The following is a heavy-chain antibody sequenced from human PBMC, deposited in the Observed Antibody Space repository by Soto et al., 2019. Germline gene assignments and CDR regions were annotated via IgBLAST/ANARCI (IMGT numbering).Heavy chain of an antibody. CDR1: GFTYTNYA. D-gene: IGHD6-6*01. CDR2: ISTSGGNR. V-gene: IGHV3-23*01. J-gene: IGHJ4*02. CDR3: AKERAARGIDY. Sequence: EVRLLESGGGLVQPGGSLRLSCAASGFTYTNYAMTWVRQTPGKGLEWVSTISTSGGNRYYADSVKGRFTISRDNSENTVHLQMNSLRVDDTALYYCAKERAARGIDYWGPGTLVTVSS.